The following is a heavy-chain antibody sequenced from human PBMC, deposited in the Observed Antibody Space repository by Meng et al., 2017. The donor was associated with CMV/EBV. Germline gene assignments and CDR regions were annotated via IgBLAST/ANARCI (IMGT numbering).Heavy chain of an antibody. V-gene: IGHV4-30-4*08. CDR3: ARDNRRGGVDY. CDR1: GGSISSGDYY. D-gene: IGHD3-3*01. Sequence: QVQPPESGLRLVKPSQPLSLTCIFSGGSISSGDYYWSWIRQPPGKGLEWIGYIYYSGSTYYNPSLKSRVTISVDTSKNQFSLKLSSVTAADTAVYYCARDNRRGGVDYWGQGTLVTVSS. J-gene: IGHJ4*02. CDR2: IYYSGST.